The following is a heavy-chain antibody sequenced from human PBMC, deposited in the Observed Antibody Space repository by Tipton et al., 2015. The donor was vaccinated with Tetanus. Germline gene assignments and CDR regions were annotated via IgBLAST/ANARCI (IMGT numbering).Heavy chain of an antibody. Sequence: SLRLSCAASGLTFSNSPMHWVRQAPGKGLEWVSYISSSGSTIYYADSVKGRFTISRDNAKNSLSLQVNSLRAEDTAVYYCARVWGRGQLVTKPNWYFDLWGRGTLVTVSS. CDR3: ARVWGRGQLVTKPNWYFDL. J-gene: IGHJ2*01. CDR1: GLTFSNSP. CDR2: ISSSGSTI. D-gene: IGHD6-6*01. V-gene: IGHV3-11*01.